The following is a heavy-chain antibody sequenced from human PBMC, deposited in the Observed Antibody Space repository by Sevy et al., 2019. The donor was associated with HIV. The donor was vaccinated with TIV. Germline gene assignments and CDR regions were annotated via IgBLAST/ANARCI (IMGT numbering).Heavy chain of an antibody. CDR1: GFTFSSYG. Sequence: GGSLRLSCAASGFTFSSYGMHWVRQAPGKGLEWVAVISYDGSNKYYADSVKGRFTISRDNSKNTLYLQMNSLRAEDTAVYYCAKDISVVVTAPFDYWGQGTLVTVSS. V-gene: IGHV3-30*18. CDR3: AKDISVVVTAPFDY. CDR2: ISYDGSNK. J-gene: IGHJ4*02. D-gene: IGHD2-21*02.